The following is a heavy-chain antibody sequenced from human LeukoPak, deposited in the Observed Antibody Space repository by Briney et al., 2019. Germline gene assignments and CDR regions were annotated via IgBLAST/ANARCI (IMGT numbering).Heavy chain of an antibody. CDR1: GYTYTDYY. Sequence: ASVKVSCKASGYTYTDYYMHWVRQAPGQGLEWMGWINPNSGGTNYAQKFQGRVAMTRDTSISTAYMDLSGLRSHDTAVYYCASVQSIAAAGDSEFDYWGQGTLVTVSS. V-gene: IGHV1-2*02. D-gene: IGHD6-13*01. CDR2: INPNSGGT. J-gene: IGHJ4*02. CDR3: ASVQSIAAAGDSEFDY.